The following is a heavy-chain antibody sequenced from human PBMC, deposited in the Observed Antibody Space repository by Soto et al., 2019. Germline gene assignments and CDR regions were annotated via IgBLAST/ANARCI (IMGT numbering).Heavy chain of an antibody. Sequence: GGSMRLACAAYGVTFSSYARSSVRQAPGKGLEWVSAISGSGGSTYYADSVKGRFTISRDNAKNSLYLQMNSLRAEDTAVYYCARARYYYGSGKGAYYYYGMDVWGQATTVTVSS. CDR1: GVTFSSYA. V-gene: IGHV3-23*01. D-gene: IGHD3-10*01. CDR3: ARARYYYGSGKGAYYYYGMDV. CDR2: ISGSGGST. J-gene: IGHJ6*02.